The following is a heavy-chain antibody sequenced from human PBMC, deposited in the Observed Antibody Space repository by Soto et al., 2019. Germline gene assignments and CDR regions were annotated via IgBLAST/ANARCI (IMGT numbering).Heavy chain of an antibody. V-gene: IGHV6-1*01. Sequence: SQTLSLTCVISGDSVSSNSAAWNWIRQSPSRGLEWLGRTYYRSKWYNDYAVSVKSRITINPDTSKNQFSLQLNSVTPEDTAVYYCARGLEYYYDSSGHRYDLFDPWGQGTLVTVSS. CDR3: ARGLEYYYDSSGHRYDLFDP. CDR2: TYYRSKWYN. CDR1: GDSVSSNSAA. D-gene: IGHD3-22*01. J-gene: IGHJ5*02.